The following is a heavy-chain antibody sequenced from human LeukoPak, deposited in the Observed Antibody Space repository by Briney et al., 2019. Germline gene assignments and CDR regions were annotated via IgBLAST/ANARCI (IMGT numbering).Heavy chain of an antibody. J-gene: IGHJ3*02. CDR2: IYYSGST. Sequence: SETLSLTCAVSGYSISSSNWWGWIRPPPGKGLELIGYIYYSGSTYYNPSLKSRVTMSVDTSRNQFSLKLSSVTAVDTAVYYCARTRYDSSGYHDAFDIWGQGTMVTVSS. D-gene: IGHD3-22*01. CDR1: GYSISSSNW. CDR3: ARTRYDSSGYHDAFDI. V-gene: IGHV4-28*01.